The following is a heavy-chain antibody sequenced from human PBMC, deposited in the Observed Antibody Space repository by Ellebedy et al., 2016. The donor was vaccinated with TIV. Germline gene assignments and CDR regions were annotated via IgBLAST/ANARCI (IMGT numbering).Heavy chain of an antibody. J-gene: IGHJ3*02. CDR1: GFSFRSYW. CDR2: IRQDGNDK. Sequence: GGSLRLSCAASGFSFRSYWMSWVRQAPGKGLEWVANIRQDGNDKYYVDSVKGRFTISRDNAKNSLYLQMTSLRVEDTGVYYCARDGSYGDYLSPTHALEIWGQGTMVTVSS. D-gene: IGHD4-17*01. CDR3: ARDGSYGDYLSPTHALEI. V-gene: IGHV3-7*01.